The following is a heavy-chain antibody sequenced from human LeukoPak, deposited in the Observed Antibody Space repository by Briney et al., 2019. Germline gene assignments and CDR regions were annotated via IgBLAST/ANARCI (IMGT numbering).Heavy chain of an antibody. Sequence: GGSLRLSCAASGFTFSSYAMSWVRQAPGKGLEWVAVISYDGSNKYYADSVKGRFTISRDNSKNTLYLQMNSLRAEDTAVYYCARGSGPRPPRRYYYGMDVWGQGTTVTVSS. CDR3: ARGSGPRPPRRYYYGMDV. CDR2: ISYDGSNK. V-gene: IGHV3-30-3*01. D-gene: IGHD2-15*01. CDR1: GFTFSSYA. J-gene: IGHJ6*02.